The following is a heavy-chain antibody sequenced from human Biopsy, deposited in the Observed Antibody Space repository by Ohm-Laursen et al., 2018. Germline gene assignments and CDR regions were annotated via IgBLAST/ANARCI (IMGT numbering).Heavy chain of an antibody. Sequence: SLRLSCAASGFTFSSYAMTWVRQAPGKGLEWVSVINTSGGSTHYAVSVKGRFTICRDNSKNTLYLRMNSLRAEDTAVYYCAKPADSYGSEFYFDYWGQGTLVTVSS. CDR2: INTSGGST. CDR1: GFTFSSYA. CDR3: AKPADSYGSEFYFDY. J-gene: IGHJ4*02. D-gene: IGHD4-17*01. V-gene: IGHV3-23*01.